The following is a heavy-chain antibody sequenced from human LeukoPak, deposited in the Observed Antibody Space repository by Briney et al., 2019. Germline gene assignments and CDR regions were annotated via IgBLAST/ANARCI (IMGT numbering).Heavy chain of an antibody. J-gene: IGHJ4*02. CDR1: GGSISSSNW. CDR2: IYHSGST. D-gene: IGHD3-10*01. Sequence: PSGTLSLTCAVSGGSISSSNWWSWVRQPPGKGLEWIGEIYHSGSTNYNPSLKSRVTISVDTSKNQFSLKLSSVTAADTAVYYCARHGSNYYGSGSPPYYWGQGALVTVSS. V-gene: IGHV4-4*02. CDR3: ARHGSNYYGSGSPPYY.